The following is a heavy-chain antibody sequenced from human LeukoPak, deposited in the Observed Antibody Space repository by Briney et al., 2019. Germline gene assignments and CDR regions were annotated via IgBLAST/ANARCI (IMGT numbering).Heavy chain of an antibody. CDR1: GFTFSTYE. D-gene: IGHD2-2*01. CDR2: ISHDGNDQ. V-gene: IGHV3-30*04. Sequence: GGSLRLSCAASGFTFSTYEMHWVRQAPGKGLEWVAVISHDGNDQYYADSVKGRFTISRDNSKNALYLQMNSLRLEDTAVYYCARERDCSRTSWFNAFDVWGQGTMAIVFS. CDR3: ARERDCSRTSWFNAFDV. J-gene: IGHJ3*01.